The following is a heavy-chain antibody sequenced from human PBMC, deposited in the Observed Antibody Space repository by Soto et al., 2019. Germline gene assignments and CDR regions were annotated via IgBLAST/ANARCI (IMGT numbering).Heavy chain of an antibody. V-gene: IGHV2-5*02. J-gene: IGHJ4*02. CDR2: IYWDDDK. D-gene: IGHD3-16*02. CDR1: GFSLSTSGVG. Sequence: SGPTLVNPTQTLTLTCTFSGFSLSTSGVGVGWIRQPPGKALEWLALIYWDDDKRYSPSLKSRLTITKDTSKNQVVLTMTNMDPVDTATYYCAHTANYDYIWGSYLAYYFDYWGQGTLVTVSS. CDR3: AHTANYDYIWGSYLAYYFDY.